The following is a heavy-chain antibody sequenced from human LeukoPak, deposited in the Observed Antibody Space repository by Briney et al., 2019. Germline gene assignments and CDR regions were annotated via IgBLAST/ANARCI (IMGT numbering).Heavy chain of an antibody. CDR3: AKDRSNYYDSSGYSS. V-gene: IGHV3-9*01. CDR1: GFTFDDYA. CDR2: ISWNSGSI. J-gene: IGHJ5*02. D-gene: IGHD3-22*01. Sequence: PGGSLRLSCAASGFTFDDYAMHWVRQAPGKGLEWVSGISWNSGSIGYADSVKGRFTISRDNAKNSLYLQMNSLRAEDTALNYCAKDRSNYYDSSGYSSWGQGTLVTVSS.